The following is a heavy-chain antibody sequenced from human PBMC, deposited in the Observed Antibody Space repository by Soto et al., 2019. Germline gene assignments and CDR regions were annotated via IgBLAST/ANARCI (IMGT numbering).Heavy chain of an antibody. CDR3: ARHEGNGNVWPLDY. CDR2: IHYSGTT. V-gene: IGHV4-39*01. CDR1: GASIGTTHSY. Sequence: QVQLLESGPGLVKPSETLSLTCTVSGASIGTTHSYWAWIRQSPGKGLEWIGNIHYSGTTYYMPSLKSRVTLSVDTSKNQFSLRLTSVTAEDTAVYYCARHEGNGNVWPLDYWGQGILVTVSS. J-gene: IGHJ4*02. D-gene: IGHD2-8*01.